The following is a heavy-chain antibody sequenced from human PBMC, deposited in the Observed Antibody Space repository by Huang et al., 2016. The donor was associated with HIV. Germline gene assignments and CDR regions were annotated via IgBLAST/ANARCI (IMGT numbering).Heavy chain of an antibody. D-gene: IGHD3-22*01. Sequence: TASGFTFRDYVMTWFRQAPGKGLEWVGFVRSIGYGGTTEYAASVKGRFTISRDDSKSVAYLQMNSLKTEDTAVYYCTRISSYDSSGYYPLGTFDIWGQGTLVTVSS. CDR3: TRISSYDSSGYYPLGTFDI. J-gene: IGHJ3*02. CDR1: GFTFRDYV. CDR2: VRSIGYGGTT. V-gene: IGHV3-49*03.